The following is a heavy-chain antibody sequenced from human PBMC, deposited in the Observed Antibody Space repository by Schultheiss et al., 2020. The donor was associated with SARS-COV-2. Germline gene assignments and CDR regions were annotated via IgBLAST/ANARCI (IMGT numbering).Heavy chain of an antibody. D-gene: IGHD3-22*01. J-gene: IGHJ3*02. CDR3: VTPRGVLDSWAFDI. CDR1: GFIFNNYN. CDR2: VSGGSGDK. Sequence: GGSLRLSCAASGFIFNNYNMNWVRQAPGKGLEWVSCVSGGSGDKYYADSIKGRFTVSRDNAKNALYLQMTGLRAEDTAVYYCVTPRGVLDSWAFDIWGQGTMVTVSS. V-gene: IGHV3-21*01.